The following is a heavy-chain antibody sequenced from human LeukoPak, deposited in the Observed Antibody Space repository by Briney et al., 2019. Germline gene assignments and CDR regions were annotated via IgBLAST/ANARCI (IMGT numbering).Heavy chain of an antibody. CDR3: PRVMAARREDLNWFDP. Sequence: EASETLSLTCTVSGGSISSSGSYWGCIRQPPGKGLEWIGSIYYTGNTYNPSLKSRVTISVDTSKNQFSLNLTSVNAADTAVYYCPRVMAARREDLNWFDPWGQGTLVTVSS. CDR1: GGSISSSGSY. D-gene: IGHD6-6*01. V-gene: IGHV4-39*07. J-gene: IGHJ5*02. CDR2: IYYTGNT.